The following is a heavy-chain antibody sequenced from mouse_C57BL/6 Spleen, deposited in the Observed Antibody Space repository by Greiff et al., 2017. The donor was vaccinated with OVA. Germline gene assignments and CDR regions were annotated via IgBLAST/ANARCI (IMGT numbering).Heavy chain of an antibody. J-gene: IGHJ1*03. CDR3: ARENYGYDRYFDV. CDR2: INPGSGGT. V-gene: IGHV1-54*01. CDR1: GYAFTNYL. D-gene: IGHD2-2*01. Sequence: QVQLQQSGAELVRPGTSVKVSCKASGYAFTNYLIEWVKQRPGQGLEWIGVINPGSGGTNYNEKFKGKATLTADKSSSTAYMQLSSLTSEDSAVDFCARENYGYDRYFDVWGTGTTVTVSS.